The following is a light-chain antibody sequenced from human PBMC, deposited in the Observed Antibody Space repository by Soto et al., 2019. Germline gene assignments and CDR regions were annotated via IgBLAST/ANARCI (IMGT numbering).Light chain of an antibody. CDR1: SSDVGGYNY. V-gene: IGLV2-14*01. Sequence: QSVLTQPASVSGSPGQSITISCTGTSSDVGGYNYVSWYQQHPGKAPKLMIYEVSNRPSGVSNRFSGSKSGNTASLTISGLQAEYEADYYSSSYTSSSTWVFGGGTKLTVL. CDR3: SSYTSSSTWV. J-gene: IGLJ3*02. CDR2: EVS.